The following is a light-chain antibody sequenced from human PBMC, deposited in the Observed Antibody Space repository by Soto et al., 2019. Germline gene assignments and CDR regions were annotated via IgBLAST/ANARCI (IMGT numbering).Light chain of an antibody. Sequence: DIQMTQSPSSLSASVGDRGTITCRASQSISNYVNWSQQKPGKATNLLIYAASTLQSGVPSRFSGSGYGTDFTLTISSLQAEDFATYCCQQSYSTPWTFGQGTKVDIK. CDR1: QSISNY. V-gene: IGKV1-39*01. CDR2: AAS. J-gene: IGKJ1*01. CDR3: QQSYSTPWT.